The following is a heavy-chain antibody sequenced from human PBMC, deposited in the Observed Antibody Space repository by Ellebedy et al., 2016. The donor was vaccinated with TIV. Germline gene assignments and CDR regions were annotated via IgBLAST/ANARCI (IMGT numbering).Heavy chain of an antibody. V-gene: IGHV3-21*01. J-gene: IGHJ6*02. D-gene: IGHD3-3*01. CDR3: ARDFYYYYYYGMDV. CDR2: ISSSSYI. CDR1: GFTFSSYS. Sequence: GGSLRLSCAASGFTFSSYSMNWVRQAPGKGLEWVSSISSSSYIYYADSVKGRFTISRDNAKNSLYLQMNSLRAEDTAVYYCARDFYYYYYYGMDVWGQGTTVTVSS.